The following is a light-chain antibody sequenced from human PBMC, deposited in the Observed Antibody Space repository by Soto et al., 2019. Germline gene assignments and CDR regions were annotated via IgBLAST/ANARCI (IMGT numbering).Light chain of an antibody. J-gene: IGKJ4*01. CDR1: QGIDNY. CDR2: AAS. CDR3: LQHRHYPLT. V-gene: IGKV1-17*03. Sequence: DIQMTQSPSGMSASVGDRVTITCQASQGIDNYLAWFQQKPGKVPQRLIYAASTLQSGVPSRFSGSGSVTEFTLTISSLQPEDFATDYCLQHRHYPLTFGGGTKVDIK.